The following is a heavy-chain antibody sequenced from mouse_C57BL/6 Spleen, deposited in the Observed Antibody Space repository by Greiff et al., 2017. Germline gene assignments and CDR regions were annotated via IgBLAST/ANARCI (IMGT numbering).Heavy chain of an antibody. CDR3: TREEDYSNFY. Sequence: VQLQESGAELVRPGASVTLSCKASGYTFTDYEMHWVKQTPVHGLEWIGAIDPETGGTAYNQKFKGKAILTADKSSSTAYMELRSLTSEDSAVYYCTREEDYSNFYWGQGTTLTVSS. J-gene: IGHJ2*01. CDR2: IDPETGGT. V-gene: IGHV1-15*01. D-gene: IGHD2-5*01. CDR1: GYTFTDYE.